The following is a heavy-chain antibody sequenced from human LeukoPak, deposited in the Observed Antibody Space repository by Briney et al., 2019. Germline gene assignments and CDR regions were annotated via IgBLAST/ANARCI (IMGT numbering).Heavy chain of an antibody. D-gene: IGHD1-1*01. CDR1: GRSISGYF. CDR2: IFHSGST. Sequence: PSETLSLTCTLSGRSISGYFWSWIRQPPGKGLEWVGYIFHSGSTNYNPSLKSRVTISVDKSKNQCSLKLSSVTAADTAVYYCAREAPLSVLLSRQLGFDPWGQGNLVTVSS. J-gene: IGHJ5*02. V-gene: IGHV4-59*01. CDR3: AREAPLSVLLSRQLGFDP.